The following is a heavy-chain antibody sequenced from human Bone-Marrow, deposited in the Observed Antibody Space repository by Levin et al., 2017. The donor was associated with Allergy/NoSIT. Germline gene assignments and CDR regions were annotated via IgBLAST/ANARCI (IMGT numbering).Heavy chain of an antibody. CDR1: GGSFSGYY. J-gene: IGHJ4*02. D-gene: IGHD3-10*01. Sequence: SSETLSLTCAVYGGSFSGYYWSWIRQPPGKGLEWIGEINHSGSTNYNPSLKSRVTISVDTSKNQFSLKLSSVTAADTAVYYCARAANDYYGSGSYFTPLDYWGQGTLVTVSS. CDR2: INHSGST. CDR3: ARAANDYYGSGSYFTPLDY. V-gene: IGHV4-34*01.